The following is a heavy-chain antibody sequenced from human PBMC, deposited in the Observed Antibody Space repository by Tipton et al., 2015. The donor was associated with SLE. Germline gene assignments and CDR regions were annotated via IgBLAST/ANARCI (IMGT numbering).Heavy chain of an antibody. V-gene: IGHV4-59*01. J-gene: IGHJ6*02. CDR1: GGSFSGYY. CDR3: ARQYYYYYGMDV. Sequence: LRLSCAVYGGSFSGYYWSWIRQHPGKGLEWIGYIYYSGSTNYNPSLKSRVTISVDTSKNQFSLKLSSVTAADTAVYYCARQYYYYYGMDVWGQGTTVTVSS. CDR2: IYYSGST.